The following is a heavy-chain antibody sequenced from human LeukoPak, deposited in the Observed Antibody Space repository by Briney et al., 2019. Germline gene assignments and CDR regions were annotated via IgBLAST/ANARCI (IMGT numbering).Heavy chain of an antibody. Sequence: PGGSLRLSCTGSGFNFGDYAISWFRQAPGKGLEWVSFIRSKAYGGTIEYAASVKGRFTISRDDSKSIAYLQMDSLKIEDTAVYYCTRELPHPHYDFWSGYHNWFDPWGQGTLVTVSS. J-gene: IGHJ5*02. CDR1: GFNFGDYA. D-gene: IGHD3-3*01. V-gene: IGHV3-49*03. CDR3: TRELPHPHYDFWSGYHNWFDP. CDR2: IRSKAYGGTI.